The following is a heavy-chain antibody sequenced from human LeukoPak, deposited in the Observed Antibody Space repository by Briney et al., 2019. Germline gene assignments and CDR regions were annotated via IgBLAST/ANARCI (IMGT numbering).Heavy chain of an antibody. CDR2: IIPILGIA. Sequence: ASVKVSCKASGGTFSSYTISWVRQAPGQGLEWMGRIIPILGIANYAQKFQGRVTITADKSTSTAYMELSSLRSDDTAVYYCARDGDYYDSSGYYYPSFDYWGQGTLVTVSS. V-gene: IGHV1-69*04. CDR3: ARDGDYYDSSGYYYPSFDY. D-gene: IGHD3-22*01. J-gene: IGHJ4*02. CDR1: GGTFSSYT.